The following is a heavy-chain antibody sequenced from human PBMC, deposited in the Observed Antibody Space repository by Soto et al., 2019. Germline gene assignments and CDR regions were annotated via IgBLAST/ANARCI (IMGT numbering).Heavy chain of an antibody. J-gene: IGHJ3*02. D-gene: IGHD6-19*01. CDR3: ARGGGYIAVVDDDAFDI. CDR1: GFTFSSYG. V-gene: IGHV3-33*01. CDR2: IWYDGSNK. Sequence: GGSLRLSCAASGFTFSSYGMHWVRQAPGKGLEWVAVIWYDGSNKYYADSVKGRFTISRDNSKNTLYLQMNSLRAEDTAVYYCARGGGYIAVVDDDAFDIWGQGTMVTVSS.